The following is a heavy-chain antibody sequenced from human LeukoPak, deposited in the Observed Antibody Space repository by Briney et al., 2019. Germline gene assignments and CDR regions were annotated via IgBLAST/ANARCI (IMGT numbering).Heavy chain of an antibody. J-gene: IGHJ4*02. CDR3: ASGDYSSGWYLDY. CDR2: ISSSSSYI. CDR1: GFTFSSYS. Sequence: GGSLRLSRAASGFTFSSYSMNWVRQAPGKGLEWVSSISSSSSYIYYADSVKGRFTISRDNAKNSLYLQMNSLRAEDTAVYYCASGDYSSGWYLDYWGQGTLVTVSS. V-gene: IGHV3-21*01. D-gene: IGHD6-19*01.